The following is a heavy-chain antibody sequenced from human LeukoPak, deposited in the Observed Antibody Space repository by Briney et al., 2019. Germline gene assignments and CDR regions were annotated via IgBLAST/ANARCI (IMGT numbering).Heavy chain of an antibody. D-gene: IGHD5-12*01. CDR3: ARDLGYSGYEFDY. CDR2: MNPNSGNT. J-gene: IGHJ4*02. Sequence: GASVTVSCTASGYTFTSYDINWVRQATGQGLEWMGWMNPNSGNTGYAQKFQGRVAMTRNTSISTAYMELSSLRSDDTAVYYCARDLGYSGYEFDYWGQGTLVTVSS. CDR1: GYTFTSYD. V-gene: IGHV1-8*01.